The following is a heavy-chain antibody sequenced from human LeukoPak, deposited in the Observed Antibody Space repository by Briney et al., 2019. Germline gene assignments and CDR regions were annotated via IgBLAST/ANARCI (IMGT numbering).Heavy chain of an antibody. CDR2: IYPGDSDT. CDR3: ARRRVRGQNWFDP. Sequence: GESLKISCQGSGYSFTSYWISWVRQMPGKGLEWMGIIYPGDSDTRYSPSFQGQVTISADKSISTAYLQWSSLKASDTAMYYCARRRVRGQNWFDPWGQGTLVTVSS. J-gene: IGHJ5*02. V-gene: IGHV5-51*01. CDR1: GYSFTSYW. D-gene: IGHD3-10*01.